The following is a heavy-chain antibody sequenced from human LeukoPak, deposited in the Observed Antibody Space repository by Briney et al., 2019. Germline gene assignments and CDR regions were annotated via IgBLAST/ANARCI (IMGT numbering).Heavy chain of an antibody. D-gene: IGHD3-10*01. CDR2: INHSGST. CDR3: ASSRGIWFGELSQAWAYYYYGMDV. Sequence: SETLSLTCAVYGGSFSGYYWSWIRQPPGKGLEWTGEINHSGSTNYNPSLKSRVTISVDTSKNQFSLKLSSVTAADTAVYYCASSRGIWFGELSQAWAYYYYGMDVWGQGTTVTVSS. J-gene: IGHJ6*02. CDR1: GGSFSGYY. V-gene: IGHV4-34*01.